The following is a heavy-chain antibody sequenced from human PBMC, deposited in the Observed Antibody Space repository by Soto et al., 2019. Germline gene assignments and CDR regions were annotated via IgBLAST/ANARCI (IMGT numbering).Heavy chain of an antibody. J-gene: IGHJ4*02. CDR2: NIPIFGTA. Sequence: QVQLVQSGAEVKKPGSSVKVSCKASGGTFSSYAISWVRQAPGQGLEWMGGNIPIFGTANYAQKFQGRVTITADESTSTAYMELSSLRSEDTAVYYCAREKTEGGYCTNGVCYTFDYWGQGTLVTVSS. D-gene: IGHD2-8*01. CDR1: GGTFSSYA. V-gene: IGHV1-69*01. CDR3: AREKTEGGYCTNGVCYTFDY.